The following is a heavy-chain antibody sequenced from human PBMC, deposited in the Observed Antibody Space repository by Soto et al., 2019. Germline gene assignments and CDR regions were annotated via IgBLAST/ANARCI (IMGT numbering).Heavy chain of an antibody. CDR2: IYYTGST. CDR1: GGTSTGYY. CDR3: ERGPELNFDY. J-gene: IGHJ4*02. V-gene: IGHV4-59*01. D-gene: IGHD1-7*01. Sequence: PSQTLSLTCTVSGGTSTGYYWSWIRQPPGKGPEWIGYIYYTGSTNYNPPLKSRVTISLDTSKNQFSLKLISVTAADTAVYYCERGPELNFDYWGLGTLVTVSS.